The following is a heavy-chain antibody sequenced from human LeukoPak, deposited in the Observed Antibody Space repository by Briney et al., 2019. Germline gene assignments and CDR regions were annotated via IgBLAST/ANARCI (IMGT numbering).Heavy chain of an antibody. J-gene: IGHJ6*03. CDR3: AGTPPYYYYYYMDV. CDR2: FHQSVST. CDR1: GDSISSDKW. V-gene: IGHV4-4*02. Sequence: SETLSLTCAVSGDSISSDKWWSWVRQPPGKGLEYIGEFHQSVSTNYNPSLKSRLTISVDKSKNQFSLKLSSVTAADTAVYYCAGTPPYYYYYYMDVWGKGTTVTVSS. D-gene: IGHD1-1*01.